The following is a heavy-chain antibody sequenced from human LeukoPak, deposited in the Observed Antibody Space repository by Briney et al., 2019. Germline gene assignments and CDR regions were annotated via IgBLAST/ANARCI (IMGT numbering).Heavy chain of an antibody. D-gene: IGHD1-14*01. V-gene: IGHV1-2*02. CDR1: GYTFTGYY. CDR3: ARGRSPGPAKYYFDY. CDR2: INPNSGGT. J-gene: IGHJ4*02. Sequence: ASVKVSCKASGYTFTGYYMHWVRQAPGQGLEWMGWINPNSGGTNYAQKFQGRVTMTRNTSISTAYMELSSLRSEDTAVYYCARGRSPGPAKYYFDYWGQGTLVTISS.